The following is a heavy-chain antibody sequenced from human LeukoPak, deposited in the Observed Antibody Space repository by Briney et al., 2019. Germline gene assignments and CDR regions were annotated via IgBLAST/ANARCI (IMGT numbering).Heavy chain of an antibody. J-gene: IGHJ3*02. CDR2: ISYDGSNK. D-gene: IGHD5-18*01. CDR1: GFTFSSYA. Sequence: GGSLRLSCAASGFTFSSYAMHWVRQAPGKGLEWVAVISYDGSNKYYADSVKGRFTISRDNSKNTLYLQMNSLRAEDTAVYYCAKGWEGYTAMARDDAFDIWGQGTMVTVSS. CDR3: AKGWEGYTAMARDDAFDI. V-gene: IGHV3-30*04.